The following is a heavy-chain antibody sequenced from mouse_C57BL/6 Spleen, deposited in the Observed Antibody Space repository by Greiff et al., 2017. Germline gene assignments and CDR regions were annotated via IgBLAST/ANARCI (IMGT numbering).Heavy chain of an antibody. CDR2: IDPEPGGP. V-gene: IGHV1-15*01. CDR1: GYTFTDYA. J-gene: IGHJ1*03. Sequence: QVQLQQSGAELVRPGASVPLSCKASGYTFTDYAMHWVNQTPVHCLELIGAIDPEPGGPAFNQKLKGKAILTADKSSSTAYMELRILTSEDSAVYYCTCYGSRWYFDVWGTGTTVTVSS. D-gene: IGHD1-1*01. CDR3: TCYGSRWYFDV.